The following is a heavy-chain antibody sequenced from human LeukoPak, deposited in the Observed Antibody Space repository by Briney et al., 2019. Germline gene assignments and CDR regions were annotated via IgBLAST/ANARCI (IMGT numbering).Heavy chain of an antibody. Sequence: SVKVSCKASGGTFSSYAISWVRQAPGQGLEWMGGIIPIFGTANYAQKFQGRATITTDESTSTAYMELSSLRSEDTAVYYCAKGKDIVVVPAAMPTWFDPWGQGTLVTVSS. CDR3: AKGKDIVVVPAAMPTWFDP. CDR1: GGTFSSYA. D-gene: IGHD2-2*01. CDR2: IIPIFGTA. V-gene: IGHV1-69*05. J-gene: IGHJ5*02.